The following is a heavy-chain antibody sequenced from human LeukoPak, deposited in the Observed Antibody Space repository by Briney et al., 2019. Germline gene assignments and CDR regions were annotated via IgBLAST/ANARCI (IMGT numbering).Heavy chain of an antibody. D-gene: IGHD1-1*01. CDR2: IIPIFGIA. V-gene: IGHV1-69*04. Sequence: SVKVSCKASGGTFSSYAISWVRQAPGQGLEWMGRIIPIFGIANYAQKFQGRVTITADKSTSTAYMELSSLRSEDTAVYYCARLGRNDPFDPWGQGTLVTVSS. J-gene: IGHJ5*02. CDR1: GGTFSSYA. CDR3: ARLGRNDPFDP.